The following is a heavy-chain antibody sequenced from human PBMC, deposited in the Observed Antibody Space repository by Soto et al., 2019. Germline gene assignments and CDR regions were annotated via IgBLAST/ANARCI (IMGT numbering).Heavy chain of an antibody. V-gene: IGHV3-23*01. CDR2: ISNTGGGT. J-gene: IGHJ4*02. CDR3: AKDRLAGNFDY. CDR1: GLTFNNYA. Sequence: GGSLRLSCAASGLTFNNYAMNWVRQAPGMGLEWVATISNTGGGTYYADSVKGRFTISRDNSKNTLYLQMSSLRVEDTAVYYCAKDRLAGNFDYWGQGTQVTVSS.